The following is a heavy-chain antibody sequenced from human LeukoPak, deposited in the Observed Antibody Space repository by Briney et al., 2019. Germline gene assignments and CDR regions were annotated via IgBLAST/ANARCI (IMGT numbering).Heavy chain of an antibody. J-gene: IGHJ4*02. CDR2: IYPGDSDT. D-gene: IGHD6-13*01. Sequence: GGSLKISCKGSGYSFTSYWIGWVRQTPGKGLEWKGIIYPGDSDTRYSPSFQGQVTISADKSISTAYLQWSSLKASDTAMYYCARRDSSSWSEVVDYWGQGTLVTVSS. V-gene: IGHV5-51*01. CDR1: GYSFTSYW. CDR3: ARRDSSSWSEVVDY.